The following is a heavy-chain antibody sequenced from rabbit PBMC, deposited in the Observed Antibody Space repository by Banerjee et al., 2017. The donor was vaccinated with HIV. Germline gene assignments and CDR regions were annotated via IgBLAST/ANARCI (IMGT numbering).Heavy chain of an antibody. V-gene: IGHV1S7*01. J-gene: IGHJ4*01. D-gene: IGHD7-1*01. Sequence: QLKESGGGLVQPGGSLKLSCKASGFDFSSYYMSWVRQAPGKGLEWIGYIDPVFGSTYYASWVNGRFTISRDNAQNTVSLQLNSLTAADTATYFCLRRWHSTDLWGPGTLVTVS. CDR2: IDPVFGST. CDR1: GFDFSSYY. CDR3: LRRWHSTDL.